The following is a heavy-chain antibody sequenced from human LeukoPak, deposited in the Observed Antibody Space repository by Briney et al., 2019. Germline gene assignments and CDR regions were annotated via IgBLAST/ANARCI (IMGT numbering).Heavy chain of an antibody. V-gene: IGHV1-2*02. D-gene: IGHD6-6*01. CDR3: ARVTIYSSSSGIDY. CDR1: GYTFTGYY. CDR2: INPNSGGT. J-gene: IGHJ4*02. Sequence: GASVKVSCKASGYTFTGYYMHWVRQAPGQGLEWMGWINPNSGGTNYAQKFQGRVTMTRDTSISTAYMELSRLRSDDTAVYYCARVTIYSSSSGIDYWGRGTLVTVSS.